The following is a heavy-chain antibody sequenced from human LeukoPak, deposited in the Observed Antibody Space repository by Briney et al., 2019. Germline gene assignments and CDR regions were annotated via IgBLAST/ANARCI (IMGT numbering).Heavy chain of an antibody. CDR3: ARDRVAPHGRGLADY. V-gene: IGHV1-69*04. Sequence: ASVKVSCKASGGTFSSYAISWVRQAPGQGLEWMGRIIPILGIANYAQKFQGRVTITADKSMSTAYMELSSLRSEDTAVYYCARDRVAPHGRGLADYWGQGTLVTVSS. J-gene: IGHJ4*02. D-gene: IGHD2-15*01. CDR1: GGTFSSYA. CDR2: IIPILGIA.